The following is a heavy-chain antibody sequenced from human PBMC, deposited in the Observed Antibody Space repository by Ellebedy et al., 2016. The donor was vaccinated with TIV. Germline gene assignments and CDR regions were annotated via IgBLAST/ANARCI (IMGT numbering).Heavy chain of an antibody. CDR2: IYHTGST. Sequence: SETLSLTXAVSGDSITSGGYSWSWIRQPPGKGLEWIGYIYHTGSTYYNPSLKSRVTISVDRSKNQFSLKVNSVTAADTAVYYCARTEIVTTTLDYWGQGTMVTVSP. J-gene: IGHJ4*02. CDR1: GDSITSGGYS. CDR3: ARTEIVTTTLDY. V-gene: IGHV4-30-2*01. D-gene: IGHD5-12*01.